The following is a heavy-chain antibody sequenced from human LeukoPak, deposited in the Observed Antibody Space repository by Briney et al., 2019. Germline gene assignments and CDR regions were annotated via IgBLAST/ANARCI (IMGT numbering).Heavy chain of an antibody. CDR2: IWSDTTNK. J-gene: IGHJ4*02. D-gene: IGHD4-17*01. CDR1: GFTFSSYA. CDR3: ARDRLTTVTTFHFDY. Sequence: PGGSLRLSCAASGFTFSSYAMHWVRQAPGKGLEWVAVIWSDTTNKYYADSVKGRFTISGDNSKNTLYLQMSSLRAEDTAMYYCARDRLTTVTTFHFDYWGQGTLVTVSS. V-gene: IGHV3-33*01.